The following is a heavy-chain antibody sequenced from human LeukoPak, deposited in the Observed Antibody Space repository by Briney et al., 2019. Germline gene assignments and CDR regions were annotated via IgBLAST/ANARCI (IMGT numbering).Heavy chain of an antibody. CDR3: AKGLRLGELSSAFDY. Sequence: GGSLRLSCGASGFTFSNYAMSWVRQAPGKGLEWVSGISNSGGSAYYADSVKGRFTISRDNSRNTLYLQMNSLRAEDTAVYYCAKGLRLGELSSAFDYWGQGTPVTVSS. CDR2: ISNSGGSA. CDR1: GFTFSNYA. D-gene: IGHD3-16*02. V-gene: IGHV3-23*01. J-gene: IGHJ4*02.